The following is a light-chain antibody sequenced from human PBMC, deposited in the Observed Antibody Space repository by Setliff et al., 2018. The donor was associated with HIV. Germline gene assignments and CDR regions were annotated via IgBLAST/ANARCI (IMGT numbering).Light chain of an antibody. J-gene: IGLJ1*01. CDR3: SSYAVTNTLP. Sequence: QSVLTQPASVSGSPGQSITISCTGTSSDVGGYNYVSWYQQHPGKAPKLIIYEVRNRPSGVSNGFSGSKSGNTASLTISGLQAEDEGDYYCSSYAVTNTLPFGTGTKVTVL. CDR1: SSDVGGYNY. CDR2: EVR. V-gene: IGLV2-14*01.